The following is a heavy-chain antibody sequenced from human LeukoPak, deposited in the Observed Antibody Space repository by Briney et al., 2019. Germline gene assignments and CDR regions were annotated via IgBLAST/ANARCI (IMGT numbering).Heavy chain of an antibody. CDR2: ISSSSSYI. CDR1: GITFSSYG. J-gene: IGHJ4*02. D-gene: IGHD3-22*01. CDR3: ARPGSITMIVVVYFDY. Sequence: GGSLRLSCAASGITFSSYGMSWVRQAPGKGLEWVSSISSSSSYIYYADSVKGRFTISRDNSKNTLYLQMNSLRAEDTAVYYCARPGSITMIVVVYFDYWGQGTLVTVSS. V-gene: IGHV3-21*01.